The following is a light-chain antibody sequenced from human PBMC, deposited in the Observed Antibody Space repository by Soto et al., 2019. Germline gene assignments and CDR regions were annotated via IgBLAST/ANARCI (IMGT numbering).Light chain of an antibody. CDR2: WAS. Sequence: DIVMTQSPDSLAVSLGERATINCKSSQSVLYSSNSKNYLAWYQHKPGQPPKLLIYWASIRESGVTDRFSGGGSGTDFTLTISTLQAEDVAVYFCQQYYETPPTFGQGTKVEIK. V-gene: IGKV4-1*01. CDR1: QSVLYSSNSKNY. CDR3: QQYYETPPT. J-gene: IGKJ1*01.